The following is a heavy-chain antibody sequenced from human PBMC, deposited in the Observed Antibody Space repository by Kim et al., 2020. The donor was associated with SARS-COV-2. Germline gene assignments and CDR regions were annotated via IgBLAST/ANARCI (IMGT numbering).Heavy chain of an antibody. D-gene: IGHD4-17*01. CDR3: ARAHRIDGDYAGHYGMDV. V-gene: IGHV2-70*11. CDR1: GFSLSTSGMC. J-gene: IGHJ6*02. Sequence: SGPTLVNPSQTLTLTCTFSGFSLSTSGMCVSWIRQPPGKALEWLARIDWDDDKYYSTSLKTRLTISKDTSKNQVVLTMTNMDPVDTATYYCARAHRIDGDYAGHYGMDVWGQGTTVTVSS. CDR2: IDWDDDK.